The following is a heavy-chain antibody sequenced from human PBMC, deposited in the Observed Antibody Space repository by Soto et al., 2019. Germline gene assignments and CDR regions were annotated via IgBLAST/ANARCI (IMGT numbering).Heavy chain of an antibody. CDR3: ARDRGQWLVHFDY. V-gene: IGHV3-7*03. J-gene: IGHJ4*02. D-gene: IGHD6-19*01. CDR1: GFTFSSYW. CDR2: IKQDGSEK. Sequence: EVQLVESGGGLVQPGGSLRLSCAASGFTFSSYWMSWVRQAPGKGLEWVANIKQDGSEKYYVDSVKGRFTISRDNAKNSLYLQMNSLRAEDTAVYYCARDRGQWLVHFDYWGQGALVTVSS.